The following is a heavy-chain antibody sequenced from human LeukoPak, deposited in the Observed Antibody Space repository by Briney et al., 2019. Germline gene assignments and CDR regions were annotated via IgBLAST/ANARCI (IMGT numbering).Heavy chain of an antibody. CDR2: ISAYNGNT. D-gene: IGHD6-19*01. J-gene: IGHJ4*02. Sequence: ASVKVSCKASGYTFTSYGISWVRQAPGQGLEWMGWISAYNGNTNYAQKLQGRVTMTTDTSTSTAYMELRSLRSDDTAVYYCARDSSGWYRYYFDYWGQGTLVTVSS. CDR3: ARDSSGWYRYYFDY. CDR1: GYTFTSYG. V-gene: IGHV1-18*01.